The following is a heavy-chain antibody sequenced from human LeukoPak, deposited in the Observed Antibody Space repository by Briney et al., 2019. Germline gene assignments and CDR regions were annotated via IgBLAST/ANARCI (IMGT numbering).Heavy chain of an antibody. V-gene: IGHV4-34*01. CDR3: ASGVAGYNWFDP. D-gene: IGHD6-19*01. CDR2: INHSGST. J-gene: IGHJ5*02. Sequence: SETLSLTCAVYGGSFSGYYWSWIRQPPGKGLEWIGEINHSGSTTYHPSLKSRVTISVATSKNQFSLKLSSVAAADTAVYYCASGVAGYNWFDPWGQGTLVTVSS. CDR1: GGSFSGYY.